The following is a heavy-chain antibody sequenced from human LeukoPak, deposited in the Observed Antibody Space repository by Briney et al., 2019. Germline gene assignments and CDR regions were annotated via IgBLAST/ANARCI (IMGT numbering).Heavy chain of an antibody. V-gene: IGHV3-23*01. Sequence: PGGSLRLSCAASGFTFSSYAMSWVRQAPGKGLEWVSAISGSGGSTYYADSVKGRFTISRDNSKNTLYLQMNSLRAEDTAVYYCAKSRVVAAAGYYYYGMDVWGQGTTVTVSS. CDR3: AKSRVVAAAGYYYYGMDV. J-gene: IGHJ6*02. D-gene: IGHD6-13*01. CDR1: GFTFSSYA. CDR2: ISGSGGST.